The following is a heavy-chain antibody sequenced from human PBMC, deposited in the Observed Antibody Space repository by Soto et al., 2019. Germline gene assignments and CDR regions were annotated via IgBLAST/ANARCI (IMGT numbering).Heavy chain of an antibody. CDR3: AHSYAVAGTSWFDP. Sequence: QITLKESGPTLVKPTQTLTLTCTFSGISLSTGGVGVGCIRQPPGNALEWLELIYWDDDKRYSPSLNSRLTINKDTSKNQVVLTMTNMYPVDTATYYSAHSYAVAGTSWFDPWGQGTLVTVSA. D-gene: IGHD6-19*01. CDR2: IYWDDDK. J-gene: IGHJ5*02. CDR1: GISLSTGGVG. V-gene: IGHV2-5*02.